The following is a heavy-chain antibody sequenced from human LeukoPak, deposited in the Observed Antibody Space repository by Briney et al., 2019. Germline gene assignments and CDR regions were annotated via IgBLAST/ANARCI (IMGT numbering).Heavy chain of an antibody. CDR1: GGSFSGYY. V-gene: IGHV4-34*01. CDR2: INHSGST. CDR3: ARRRTVVTRNFDY. Sequence: SETLSLTCAVYGGSFSGYYWSWIRQPPGRGLEWIEEINHSGSTNYNPSLKSRVTISVDTSKNQFSLKLSSVTAADTAVYYCARRRTVVTRNFDYWGQGTLVTVSS. D-gene: IGHD4-23*01. J-gene: IGHJ4*02.